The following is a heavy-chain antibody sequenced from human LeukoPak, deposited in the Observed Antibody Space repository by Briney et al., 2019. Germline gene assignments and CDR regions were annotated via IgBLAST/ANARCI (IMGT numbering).Heavy chain of an antibody. D-gene: IGHD3-10*01. CDR3: ARDSGSGSYSGY. Sequence: GGSLRLSCAASGFTFSSDWMHWVRQGPGKGLVWVSLINPDGSVTSHADSVRGRFTISRDNAKNTLYLQMNSLRAEDTAVYYCARDSGSGSYSGYWGLGTLVTVSS. J-gene: IGHJ4*02. CDR1: GFTFSSDW. V-gene: IGHV3-74*01. CDR2: INPDGSVT.